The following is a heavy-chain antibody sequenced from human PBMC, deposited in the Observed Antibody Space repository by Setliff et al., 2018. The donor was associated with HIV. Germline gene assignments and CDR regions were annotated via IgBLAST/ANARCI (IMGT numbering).Heavy chain of an antibody. V-gene: IGHV3-23*01. D-gene: IGHD2-15*01. Sequence: PGGSLRLSCAASGFPFSNYAMSWVRQAPGKGLEWVSAISSGGGTYYADSVKGRFTISRDNSKNTLYIQMNSLRAEDTAVYYCAKDGGGDYYYYYMDVWGKGTTVTVSS. J-gene: IGHJ6*03. CDR3: AKDGGGDYYYYYMDV. CDR1: GFPFSNYA. CDR2: ISSGGGT.